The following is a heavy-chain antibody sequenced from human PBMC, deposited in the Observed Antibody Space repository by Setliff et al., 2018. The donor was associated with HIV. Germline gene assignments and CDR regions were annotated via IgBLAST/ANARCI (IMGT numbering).Heavy chain of an antibody. CDR3: VRHVWSDDFLVPGWFDS. CDR1: GESLSDYY. V-gene: IGHV4-34*01. CDR2: VYYSGIT. Sequence: SETLSLTCAVYGESLSDYYWSWIRQPPGKGLEWIGSVYYSGITYYSSSLKSRVTVSVDTSRIQFSLKLTSVTAADTAVYKCVRHVWSDDFLVPGWFDSWSQGTLVTVSS. D-gene: IGHD3-3*01. J-gene: IGHJ5*01.